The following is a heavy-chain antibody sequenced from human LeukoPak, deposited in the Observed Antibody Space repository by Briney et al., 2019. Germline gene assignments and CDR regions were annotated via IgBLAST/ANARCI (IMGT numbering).Heavy chain of an antibody. CDR3: AKGGDSASYYDY. CDR2: INPTGGDT. Sequence: ASVKVSRKTSGYIFTSYYIHWLRQAPGQGLEWMGTINPTGGDTRYAQRFQGRVTVTRDRFTSTVYMELSSLRSEDTAMYYCAKGGDSASYYDYWGQGTLVRVSS. V-gene: IGHV1-46*01. CDR1: GYIFTSYY. D-gene: IGHD1-26*01. J-gene: IGHJ4*02.